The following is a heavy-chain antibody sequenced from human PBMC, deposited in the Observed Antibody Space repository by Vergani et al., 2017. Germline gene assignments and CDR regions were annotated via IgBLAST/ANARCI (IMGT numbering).Heavy chain of an antibody. CDR1: GFTFSSYS. CDR3: ARDGYCSSTSCYTDY. D-gene: IGHD2-2*02. CDR2: ISSSSSYI. Sequence: EVQLVESGGGLVKPGGSLRLSCAASGFTFSSYSMNWVRQAPGKGLEWVSSISSSSSYIYYADSVKGRFTISRDNAKNSLYLQMNSLRAEDTAVYYCARDGYCSSTSCYTDYWGQGTLVTVSS. J-gene: IGHJ4*02. V-gene: IGHV3-21*01.